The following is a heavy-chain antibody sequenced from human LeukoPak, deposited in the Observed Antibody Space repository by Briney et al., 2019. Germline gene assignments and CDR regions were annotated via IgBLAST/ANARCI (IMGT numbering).Heavy chain of an antibody. D-gene: IGHD1-26*01. Sequence: PGGSLRLSCAASGFSLTTYAMGWVRQAPGKGLEWVSVINDRGGSTYYADSVKGRFTISRDNSQKTLYLQIHILTAEATAEYYCAKLESGTYSHLEYWGQGTLVTVSS. CDR3: AKLESGTYSHLEY. V-gene: IGHV3-23*01. J-gene: IGHJ4*02. CDR2: INDRGGST. CDR1: GFSLTTYA.